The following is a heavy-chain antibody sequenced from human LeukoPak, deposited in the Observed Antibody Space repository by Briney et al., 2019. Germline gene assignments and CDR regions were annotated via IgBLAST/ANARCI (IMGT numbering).Heavy chain of an antibody. CDR1: GGSVSSGSYY. J-gene: IGHJ6*02. D-gene: IGHD2-8*01. V-gene: IGHV4-61*01. CDR2: IYYSGST. Sequence: SETLSLTCTVSGGSVSSGSYYWSWVRQPPGKGLEWIGYIYYSGSTNYNPSLKSRVTISVDTSKNQFSLKLSSVAAADTAVYYCARAPYCTNGVCYPYYYYGMDVWGQGTTVTVSS. CDR3: ARAPYCTNGVCYPYYYYGMDV.